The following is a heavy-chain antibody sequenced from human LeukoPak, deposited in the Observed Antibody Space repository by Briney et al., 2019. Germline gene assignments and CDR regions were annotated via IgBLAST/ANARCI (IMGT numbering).Heavy chain of an antibody. CDR1: GGSISTYY. Sequence: SETLPLTCTVSGGSISTYYWSWIRRPPGKGLEWIGNIYYSGSTNYNPSLKSRVTISVDTSKKQFSLKLSSVTAADTAIYYCARPYSSGWRGAFDIWGQETMVTVSS. J-gene: IGHJ3*02. D-gene: IGHD6-19*01. CDR2: IYYSGST. CDR3: ARPYSSGWRGAFDI. V-gene: IGHV4-59*08.